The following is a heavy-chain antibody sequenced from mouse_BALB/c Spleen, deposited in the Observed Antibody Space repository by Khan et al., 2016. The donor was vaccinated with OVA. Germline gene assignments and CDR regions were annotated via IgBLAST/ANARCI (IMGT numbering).Heavy chain of an antibody. J-gene: IGHJ4*01. CDR2: ISYSGST. D-gene: IGHD1-1*01. CDR1: GYSITSNYA. V-gene: IGHV3-2*02. CDR3: ARQNYYGYALDY. Sequence: EVQLQESGPGLVKPSQSLSLTCTVTGYSITSNYAWSWIRQFPGNKLEWMGYISYSGSTNYNPSLKSRISVTRDTSENQFFLQLISVTTEDTATYYCARQNYYGYALDYWGQGTSVTVSS.